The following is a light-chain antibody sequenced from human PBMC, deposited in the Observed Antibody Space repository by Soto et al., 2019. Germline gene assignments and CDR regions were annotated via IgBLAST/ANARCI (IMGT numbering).Light chain of an antibody. CDR3: QQYVNLFT. V-gene: IGKV3-20*01. CDR1: QSVPINY. CDR2: ATS. Sequence: ETVLTQYPATLSLSPGERATLSCRASQSVPINYLAWYQQKPGQAPRLLIYATSSRATGIPDRFSGSGSGTDFTLSISRLEPEDSAVYLCQQYVNLFTFGGGTKVEIK. J-gene: IGKJ4*01.